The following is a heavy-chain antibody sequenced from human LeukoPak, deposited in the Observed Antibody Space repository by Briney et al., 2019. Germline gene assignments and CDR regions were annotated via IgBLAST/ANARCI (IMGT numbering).Heavy chain of an antibody. CDR1: GDSISSNSAA. CDR3: VRGGGSFDY. J-gene: IGHJ4*02. CDR2: TYYRPKWYI. D-gene: IGHD3-16*01. Sequence: SQTLSLTCAISGDSISSNSAAWNWIRQSPSRGLEWLGRTYYRPKWYIDYAVSVKSRLTINPDTSKNQFSLQLTSVTPDDTAVYYCVRGGGSFDYWGQGTLVTVSS. V-gene: IGHV6-1*01.